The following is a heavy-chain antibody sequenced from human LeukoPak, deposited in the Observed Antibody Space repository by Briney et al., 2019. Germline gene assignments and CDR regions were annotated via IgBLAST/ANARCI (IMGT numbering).Heavy chain of an antibody. D-gene: IGHD1-26*01. Sequence: PGGSLRLSCAASGFTFSSYAMSWVRQAPGKGLEWVSAISGSGGSTYYADSVKGRFTISRDNSKNTLYLQMNSLRAEDTAVYYCAKRVGATLSFYYYGMDVWGQGTTVTVSS. CDR3: AKRVGATLSFYYYGMDV. J-gene: IGHJ6*02. V-gene: IGHV3-23*01. CDR1: GFTFSSYA. CDR2: ISGSGGST.